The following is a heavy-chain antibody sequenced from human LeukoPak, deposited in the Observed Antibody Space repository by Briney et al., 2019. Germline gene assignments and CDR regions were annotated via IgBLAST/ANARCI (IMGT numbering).Heavy chain of an antibody. Sequence: GGSLRLSCAASGFTVSSNYMSWVRQAPGKGLEWVSSINGGGDITYYAESVKGRFTVSRDNSKNTLFLQMNSLRAEDTAVFYFAKRYGDSTGWFFDFWGQGSLVTVSS. CDR1: GFTVSSNY. V-gene: IGHV3-53*01. CDR3: AKRYGDSTGWFFDF. J-gene: IGHJ4*02. CDR2: INGGGDIT. D-gene: IGHD6-13*01.